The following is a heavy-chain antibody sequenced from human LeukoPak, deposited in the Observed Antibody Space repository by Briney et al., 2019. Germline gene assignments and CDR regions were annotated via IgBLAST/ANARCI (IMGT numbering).Heavy chain of an antibody. J-gene: IGHJ4*02. D-gene: IGHD3-10*02. Sequence: SVKVSCKASGFTFTSSAVQWVRQARGQRLEWIGWIVVGSGNTNYAQKFQEGVTITRDMSTSTAYMELSSLRSEDTAVYYCAADPAVFVRGHFDYWGQGTLVTVSS. V-gene: IGHV1-58*01. CDR2: IVVGSGNT. CDR3: AADPAVFVRGHFDY. CDR1: GFTFTSSA.